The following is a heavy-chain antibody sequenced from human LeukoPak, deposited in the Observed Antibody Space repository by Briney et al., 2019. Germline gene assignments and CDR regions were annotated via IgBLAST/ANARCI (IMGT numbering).Heavy chain of an antibody. CDR3: ARDINGYYYDSHGYYPTDL. D-gene: IGHD3-22*01. V-gene: IGHV1-18*01. Sequence: VASVKVSCKASGYIFTSYGISWVRQAPGQGLERMGWISVYNGNTSYPQRLQSRVTMTTDTSTTTAYMELRSLRSDDTAVYYCARDINGYYYDSHGYYPTDLWGQGTLVTVSS. CDR2: ISVYNGNT. J-gene: IGHJ5*02. CDR1: GYIFTSYG.